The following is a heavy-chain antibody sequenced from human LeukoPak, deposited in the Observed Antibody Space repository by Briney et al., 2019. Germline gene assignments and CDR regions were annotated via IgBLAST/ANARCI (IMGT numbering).Heavy chain of an antibody. Sequence: GGSLRLSCAASGFTFSSYGMHWVRQAPGKGLEWVAVISYDGSNKYYADSVKGRFTISRDNSKNTLYLQMNSLRAEDTAVYYCAKDGAIAVAALVDYFDYWGQGTLVTVSS. CDR1: GFTFSSYG. V-gene: IGHV3-30*18. D-gene: IGHD6-19*01. CDR2: ISYDGSNK. CDR3: AKDGAIAVAALVDYFDY. J-gene: IGHJ4*02.